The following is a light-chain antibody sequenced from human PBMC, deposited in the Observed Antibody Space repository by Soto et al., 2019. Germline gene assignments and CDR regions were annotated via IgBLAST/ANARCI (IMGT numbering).Light chain of an antibody. Sequence: AIQLTKSPSSLSASIGDRVTITCRAGQGISSALACYQQKPGKAPKLLIYDASSLESGVPSRFSGSGSGTEFTLTISSLQPDDFATYYCQQYKDYTYTFGQGTKVDI. CDR1: QGISSA. V-gene: IGKV1-13*01. CDR2: DAS. CDR3: QQYKDYTYT. J-gene: IGKJ1*01.